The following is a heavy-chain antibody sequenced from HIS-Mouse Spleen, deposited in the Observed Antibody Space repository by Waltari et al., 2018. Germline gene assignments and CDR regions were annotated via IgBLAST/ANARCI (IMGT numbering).Heavy chain of an antibody. CDR3: AREIPYSSSWYDWYFDL. D-gene: IGHD6-13*01. CDR1: GGSIRSSRYY. V-gene: IGHV4-39*07. Sequence: LQLQESGPGLVKPSETLSLTCTVPGGSIRSSRYYWAWIRQPPGKGLEWIGSIYYSWSTYYNPSLKSRVTISVDTSKNQFSLKLSSVTAADTAVYYCAREIPYSSSWYDWYFDLWGRGTLVTVSS. CDR2: IYYSWST. J-gene: IGHJ2*01.